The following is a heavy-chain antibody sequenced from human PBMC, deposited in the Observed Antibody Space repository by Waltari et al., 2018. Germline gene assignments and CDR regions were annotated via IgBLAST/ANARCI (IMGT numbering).Heavy chain of an antibody. J-gene: IGHJ5*02. CDR2: INGDGSST. Sequence: EVQLVESGGGLVQPGGSLRLSCAASGFTFSNYWMHWVRQAPGKGLVWVSRINGDGSSTSDADSVKGRFTISRDNAKNTLFLQMNRLRAEDTAVYYCARAGRTANWFDPWGHGTLVTVSS. V-gene: IGHV3-74*01. CDR1: GFTFSNYW. D-gene: IGHD6-25*01. CDR3: ARAGRTANWFDP.